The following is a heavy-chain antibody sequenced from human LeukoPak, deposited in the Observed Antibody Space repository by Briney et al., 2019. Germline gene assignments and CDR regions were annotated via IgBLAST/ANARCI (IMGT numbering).Heavy chain of an antibody. D-gene: IGHD6-19*01. Sequence: SETLSLTCTVSGGSIGSYYWSWFRLPPGKGLEWIGQISYSGITKYNPALKSRVTISVDTSKNQISVNLSSVTAADTAFYYCVRHRAIAGPFDHWGQGTLVTVSS. V-gene: IGHV4-59*08. CDR1: GGSIGSYY. CDR2: ISYSGIT. J-gene: IGHJ4*02. CDR3: VRHRAIAGPFDH.